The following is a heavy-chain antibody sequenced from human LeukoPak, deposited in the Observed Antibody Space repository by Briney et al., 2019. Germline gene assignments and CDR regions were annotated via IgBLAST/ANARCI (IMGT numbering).Heavy chain of an antibody. V-gene: IGHV4-30-4*08. CDR1: GGSISSGDYY. Sequence: SQTLSLTCTVSGGSISSGDYYWSWIRQPPGKGLEWIGYIYYSGSTYYNPSLKSRVTISVDTSKNQFSLKLSSVTAADTAVYHCARDVADTAMGFDYWGQGTLVTVSS. CDR2: IYYSGST. CDR3: ARDVADTAMGFDY. J-gene: IGHJ4*02. D-gene: IGHD5-18*01.